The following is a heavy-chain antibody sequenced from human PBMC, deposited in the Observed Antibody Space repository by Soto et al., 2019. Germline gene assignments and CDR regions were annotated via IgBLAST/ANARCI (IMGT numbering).Heavy chain of an antibody. CDR1: GGSISSYY. CDR2: IYYSGST. CDR3: ARVQIDCSSTSCYSDAFDI. J-gene: IGHJ3*02. V-gene: IGHV4-59*01. D-gene: IGHD2-2*01. Sequence: SETLSLTCTVSGGSISSYYWSWIRQPPGKGLEWIGYIYYSGSTNYNPSLKSRVTISVDTSKNQFSLKLSSVTAADTAVYYCARVQIDCSSTSCYSDAFDIWGQGTMVSVSS.